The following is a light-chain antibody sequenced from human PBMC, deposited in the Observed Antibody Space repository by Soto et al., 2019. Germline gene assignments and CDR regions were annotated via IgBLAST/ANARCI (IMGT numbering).Light chain of an antibody. CDR2: DTP. Sequence: EIVMTQSPASLSVYPGERATLSCRASQSVDIYLAWYQQRPGQAPRLLIYDTPIRAPGIPATFSGSGSGTEFTLTISSLQSEDVAVYYCQQYKDWPPITFGGGTKVQIK. V-gene: IGKV3-15*01. CDR3: QQYKDWPPIT. CDR1: QSVDIY. J-gene: IGKJ4*01.